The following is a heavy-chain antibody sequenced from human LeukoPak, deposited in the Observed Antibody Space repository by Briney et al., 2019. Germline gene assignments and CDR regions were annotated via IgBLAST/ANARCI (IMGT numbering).Heavy chain of an antibody. V-gene: IGHV3-23*01. Sequence: GGSLRLSCAASGFTFSSYAMSWVRQAPGKGLEWVSAISGSGGSTYYADPVKGRFTISRDNSKNTLYLQMNSLRAEDTAVYYCAKGFSYSSSWYSVPYYYGMDVWGQGTTVTVSS. CDR3: AKGFSYSSSWYSVPYYYGMDV. J-gene: IGHJ6*02. CDR2: ISGSGGST. D-gene: IGHD6-13*01. CDR1: GFTFSSYA.